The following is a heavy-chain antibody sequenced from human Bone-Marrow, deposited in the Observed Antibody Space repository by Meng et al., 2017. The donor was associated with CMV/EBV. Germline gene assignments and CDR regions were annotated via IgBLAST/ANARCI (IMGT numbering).Heavy chain of an antibody. CDR3: ARIPHKGYCSSTSCRLKNDAFDI. V-gene: IGHV3-30*04. J-gene: IGHJ3*02. CDR1: GFTFSSYA. CDR2: ISYDGSNK. D-gene: IGHD2-2*01. Sequence: GGSLRLSSAASGFTFSSYAMHWVRQAPGKGLEWVAVISYDGSNKYYADSVKGRFTISRDNSKNTLYLQMNSLRAEDTAVYYCARIPHKGYCSSTSCRLKNDAFDIWGQGTMVTFSS.